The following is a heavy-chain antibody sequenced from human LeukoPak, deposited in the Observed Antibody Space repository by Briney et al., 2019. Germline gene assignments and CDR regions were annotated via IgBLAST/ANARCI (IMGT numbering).Heavy chain of an antibody. CDR1: GGSISSGPYY. J-gene: IGHJ3*02. D-gene: IGHD3-22*01. CDR3: ARRGYYDGSGSFAFDI. Sequence: PSETLSLTCTVSGGSISSGPYYWAWIRQSPGKGLEWIGSIYYSGSTNYNPSLKGRVTISVDTSKNQFSLKLSSVTAADTAVYYCARRGYYDGSGSFAFDIWGQGTMVTVSS. CDR2: IYYSGST. V-gene: IGHV4-39*07.